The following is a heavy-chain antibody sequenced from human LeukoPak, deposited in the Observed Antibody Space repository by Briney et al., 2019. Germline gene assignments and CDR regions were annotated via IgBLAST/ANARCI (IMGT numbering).Heavy chain of an antibody. CDR1: EVTFSSYG. Sequence: PGGSLRLSCAASEVTFSSYGMHWVRQAPGKGLEWVAVIWYDGSNKYYADSVKGRFTISRDNSKNTLYLQMNSLRAEDTTVYYCATYVPAYYYDTSGYTDAFDIWGQGTMVTVSS. J-gene: IGHJ3*02. V-gene: IGHV3-33*01. D-gene: IGHD3-22*01. CDR2: IWYDGSNK. CDR3: ATYVPAYYYDTSGYTDAFDI.